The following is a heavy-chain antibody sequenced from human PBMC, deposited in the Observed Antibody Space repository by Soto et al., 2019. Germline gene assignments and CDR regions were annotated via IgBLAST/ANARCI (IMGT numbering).Heavy chain of an antibody. D-gene: IGHD4-17*01. V-gene: IGHV3-23*01. CDR1: GFTFSSYA. CDR2: ISGSGGST. CDR3: ATARLRLYYFDY. Sequence: EGSLRRSCAPAGFTFSSYAMSWVRQAPGKGLEWVSAISGSGGSTYDADSVKRRFTICRDNSKNTLYLQMNSLRDEDTAVYYCATARLRLYYFDYCRRGPRFT. J-gene: IGHJ4*02.